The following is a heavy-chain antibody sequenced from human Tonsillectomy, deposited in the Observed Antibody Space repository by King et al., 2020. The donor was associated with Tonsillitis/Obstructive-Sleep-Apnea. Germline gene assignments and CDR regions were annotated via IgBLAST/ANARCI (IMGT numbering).Heavy chain of an antibody. CDR3: AHRGPLAEFDY. J-gene: IGHJ4*02. D-gene: IGHD1-1*01. Sequence: TLKESGPTLVKPTQTLTLTCTFSGFSLSISGVGVGWIRQPPEKALEWLALIYWDDDKRYSPSLKSRLTINKDTSKNQVVLTVTNMDPVDTATYYCAHRGPLAEFDYWGKGTLVTVSS. CDR2: IYWDDDK. V-gene: IGHV2-5*02. CDR1: GFSLSISGVG.